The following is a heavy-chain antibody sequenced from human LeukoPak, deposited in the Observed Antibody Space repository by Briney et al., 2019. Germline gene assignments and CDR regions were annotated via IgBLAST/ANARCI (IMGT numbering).Heavy chain of an antibody. CDR1: GGSISSYY. J-gene: IGHJ4*02. CDR3: ARATVVAAYFDY. D-gene: IGHD2-15*01. V-gene: IGHV4-59*01. Sequence: SETLSLTCTVSGGSISSYYWSWIRQPPGKGLEWIGYIHYSGSTNYNPSLKSRVTISVDTSKNQFSLKLTSVPAADTAVYYCARATVVAAYFDYWGQGTLVTVSS. CDR2: IHYSGST.